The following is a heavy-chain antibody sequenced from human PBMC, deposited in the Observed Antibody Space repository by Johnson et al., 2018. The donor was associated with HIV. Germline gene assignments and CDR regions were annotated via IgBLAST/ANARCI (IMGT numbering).Heavy chain of an antibody. Sequence: VQLVESGGGLVQAGGSLRLSCSASGVSISRYAMNWVRQAPGKGLEWVSGISSSGGRTYYADPVKGRFTIARDNSKNTLYLQMNSLRAEDTAVYYCAKGPECAFDIWGQGTMVTVSS. V-gene: IGHV3-23*04. J-gene: IGHJ3*02. CDR3: AKGPECAFDI. CDR1: GVSISRYA. D-gene: IGHD3-3*01. CDR2: ISSSGGRT.